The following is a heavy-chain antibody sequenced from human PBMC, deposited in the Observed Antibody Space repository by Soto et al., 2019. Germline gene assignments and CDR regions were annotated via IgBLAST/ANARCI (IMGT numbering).Heavy chain of an antibody. D-gene: IGHD5-18*01. Sequence: SETLSLTCTVSGGSISSGGYYWTWIRQHPGKGLEWIAYIYHSGYTFYNPSLKSRVTISLDPSKNQFSLTMTSVTDADTAVYSCARGIQEGFDPWGQGTLVTVSS. CDR3: ARGIQEGFDP. J-gene: IGHJ5*02. CDR1: GGSISSGGYY. CDR2: IYHSGYT. V-gene: IGHV4-30-4*08.